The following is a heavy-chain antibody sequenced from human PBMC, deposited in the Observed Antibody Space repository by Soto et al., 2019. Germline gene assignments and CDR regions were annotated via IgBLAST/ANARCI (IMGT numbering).Heavy chain of an antibody. D-gene: IGHD3-3*01. CDR2: IKSKTDGGTT. J-gene: IGHJ4*02. CDR1: GFTFSNAW. CDR3: TTTEGPVLRFLEWLLYDY. Sequence: EVQLVESGGGLVKPGGSLRLSCAASGFTFSNAWMSWVRQAPGKGLEWVGRIKSKTDGGTTDYAAPVKGRFTISRDDSKNTLYLQMNSLKTEDTAVYYCTTTEGPVLRFLEWLLYDYWGQGTLVTVSS. V-gene: IGHV3-15*01.